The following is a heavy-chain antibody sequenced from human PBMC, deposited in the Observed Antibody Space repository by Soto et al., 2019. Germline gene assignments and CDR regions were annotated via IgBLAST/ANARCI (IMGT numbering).Heavy chain of an antibody. V-gene: IGHV1-8*02. D-gene: IGHD1-26*01. CDR3: ARGPEASYSGSYSYWFDP. CDR1: GGTFSSYT. Sequence: ASVKVSCKASGGTFSSYTINWVRQATGQGLEWMGWMNPYSGNTGYAQKFQGRVTMTRNTATSTAYMELSSLRSEDTAVYYCARGPEASYSGSYSYWFDPWGQGTLVTVSS. J-gene: IGHJ5*02. CDR2: MNPYSGNT.